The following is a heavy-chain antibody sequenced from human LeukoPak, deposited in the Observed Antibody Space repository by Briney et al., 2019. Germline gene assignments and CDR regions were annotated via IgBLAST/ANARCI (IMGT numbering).Heavy chain of an antibody. D-gene: IGHD3-22*01. CDR3: ARVWSVYYEGPFDY. CDR2: ISAYNGNT. CDR1: GYTFTSYG. J-gene: IGHJ4*02. Sequence: GASVKVSCKASGYTFTSYGISWVRQAPGQGLEWMGWISAYNGNTNYAQKLQGRVTMTTDTSTSTAYMELRSLRSDDTAVYYCARVWSVYYEGPFDYWGQGTLVTVSS. V-gene: IGHV1-18*01.